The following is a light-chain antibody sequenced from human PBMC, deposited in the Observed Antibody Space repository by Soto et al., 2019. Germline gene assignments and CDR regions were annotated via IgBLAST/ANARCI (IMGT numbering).Light chain of an antibody. V-gene: IGKV4-1*01. CDR1: QNVLYTPNNKNY. Sequence: DIVMTQSPDSLAVSLGETATINCKSSQNVLYTPNNKNYLAWYQQKLGQSPKLLIYWASIRESGVPDRFNGSGSGTDFTLTISSLQAEDVSVYYCQQFYNTPLTFGGGIKVEIK. J-gene: IGKJ4*01. CDR3: QQFYNTPLT. CDR2: WAS.